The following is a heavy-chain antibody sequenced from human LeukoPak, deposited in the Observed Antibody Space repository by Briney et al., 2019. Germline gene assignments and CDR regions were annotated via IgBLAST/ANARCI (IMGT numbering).Heavy chain of an antibody. CDR1: GFTFPDYW. Sequence: GGSLRLSCAASGFTFPDYWMHWVRQAPGKGLVWVSRINGDGSDTTYADSVQGRFTISRDNAKNTLYLQMNRLTAEDTAVYYCARESAWYPNSLDYWGQGTLVTVSS. J-gene: IGHJ4*02. D-gene: IGHD6-19*01. CDR2: INGDGSDT. CDR3: ARESAWYPNSLDY. V-gene: IGHV3-74*01.